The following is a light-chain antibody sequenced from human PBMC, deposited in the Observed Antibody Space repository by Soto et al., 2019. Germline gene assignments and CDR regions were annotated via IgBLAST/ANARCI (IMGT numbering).Light chain of an antibody. Sequence: DIQMTQSPSTLSASVGERVTVSCRASQTISRWLAWYQQKPGKAPQLLIYHASSLQSVVPSRFSGSGSGTEFTITISRVQPDDVATYSCQQYNSYPGTFGLGTTVDLK. J-gene: IGKJ1*01. CDR2: HAS. CDR1: QTISRW. V-gene: IGKV1-5*03. CDR3: QQYNSYPGT.